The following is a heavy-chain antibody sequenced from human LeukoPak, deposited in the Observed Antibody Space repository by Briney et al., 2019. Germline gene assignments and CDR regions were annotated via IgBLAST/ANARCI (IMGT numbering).Heavy chain of an antibody. CDR1: GGSISSGDYY. J-gene: IGHJ4*02. Sequence: SETLSLTCTVSGGSISSGDYYWSWIRQPPGKGLEWIGYIYYSGSTYYNPSLKSRVTISVDTSKNQFSLKLSSVTAADTAVYYCAREGPWDPYCGGDCYGGYFDYWGQGTLVTVSS. CDR3: AREGPWDPYCGGDCYGGYFDY. D-gene: IGHD2-21*01. CDR2: IYYSGST. V-gene: IGHV4-30-4*02.